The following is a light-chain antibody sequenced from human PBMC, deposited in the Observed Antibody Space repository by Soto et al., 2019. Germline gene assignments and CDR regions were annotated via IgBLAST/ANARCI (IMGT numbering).Light chain of an antibody. Sequence: DIQMTQSPSSLSASVGDRVTITCRASQGISTYLAWYQQKPGKVPKLLIYAASTFQSGVPSRFSGSGSGTDFTLTISSLQPEDVATYYCQKYNSAPRTFGQGTKVEIK. CDR1: QGISTY. CDR2: AAS. V-gene: IGKV1-27*01. CDR3: QKYNSAPRT. J-gene: IGKJ1*01.